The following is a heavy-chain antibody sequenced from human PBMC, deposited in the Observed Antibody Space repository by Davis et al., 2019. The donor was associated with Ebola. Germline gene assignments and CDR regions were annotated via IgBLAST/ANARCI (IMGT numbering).Heavy chain of an antibody. CDR2: INHSGST. J-gene: IGHJ1*01. CDR3: ARGGEKRWLQYAEYFQH. CDR1: GGSFSGYY. V-gene: IGHV4-34*01. D-gene: IGHD5-24*01. Sequence: PSETLSLTCAVYGGSFSGYYWSWIRQPPGKGLEWIGEINHSGSTNYNPSLKSRVTISVDTSKNQFSLKLSSVTAADTAVYYCARGGEKRWLQYAEYFQHWGQGTLVTVSS.